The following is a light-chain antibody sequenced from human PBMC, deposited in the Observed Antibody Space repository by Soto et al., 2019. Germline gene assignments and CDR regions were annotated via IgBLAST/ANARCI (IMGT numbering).Light chain of an antibody. CDR2: GAS. Sequence: EIVLTQSPGTLSLSPGERATLSCRASQSVSSSYLAWYQQKPGQAPRLLIYGASSRATGIPDRFSGSGSGTDFTLTISTLEAEDFAVYYCQQYGSSSPGTFGQGTKVEIK. CDR1: QSVSSSY. J-gene: IGKJ1*01. V-gene: IGKV3-20*01. CDR3: QQYGSSSPGT.